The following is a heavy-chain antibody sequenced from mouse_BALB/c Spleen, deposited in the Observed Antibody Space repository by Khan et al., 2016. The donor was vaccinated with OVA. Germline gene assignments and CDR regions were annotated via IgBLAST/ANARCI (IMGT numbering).Heavy chain of an antibody. J-gene: IGHJ2*01. D-gene: IGHD1-1*01. Sequence: VQLQQSGAELVKAGASVKMSCKASGCTFTSYWMHWVKQRLGQGLEWFAETNPTNGRTYYNEKFKSKATLTVDKSSSTASMLLSGPTFEDSAVYYCARIKKIVATYFDYWGQGTTLTVSS. CDR2: TNPTNGRT. CDR3: ARIKKIVATYFDY. V-gene: IGHV1S81*02. CDR1: GCTFTSYW.